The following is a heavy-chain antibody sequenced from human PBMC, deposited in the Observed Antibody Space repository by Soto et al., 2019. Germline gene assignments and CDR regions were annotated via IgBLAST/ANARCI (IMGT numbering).Heavy chain of an antibody. CDR3: ARDQGVAAAGITWFEP. CDR2: IHSSGST. Sequence: SETLSLTCTVSGASMNSYHWSWIRQPAGKGLEWIGHIHSSGSTNYNPSLKSRVTMSVDTSKNQFSLRLMSLTAADTAVYYCARDQGVAAAGITWFEPWGQGSLVTVSS. CDR1: GASMNSYH. J-gene: IGHJ5*02. D-gene: IGHD6-13*01. V-gene: IGHV4-4*07.